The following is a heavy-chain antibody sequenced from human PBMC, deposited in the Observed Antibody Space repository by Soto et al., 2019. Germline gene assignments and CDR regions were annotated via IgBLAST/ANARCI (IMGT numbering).Heavy chain of an antibody. J-gene: IGHJ4*02. Sequence: QVQLVESGGGVVQPGRSLRLSCAASGFTFSSYGMHWVRQAPGKGLEWVAVIWYDGSNKYYADSVRGRFTISRDNSKNKLDLQMNSLRAQDTGVYYCARDDANRGVLDYWGQGTLVTVSS. CDR1: GFTFSSYG. CDR2: IWYDGSNK. D-gene: IGHD3-10*01. CDR3: ARDDANRGVLDY. V-gene: IGHV3-33*01.